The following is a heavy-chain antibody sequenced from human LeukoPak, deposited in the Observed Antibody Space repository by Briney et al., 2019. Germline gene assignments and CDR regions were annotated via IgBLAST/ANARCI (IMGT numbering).Heavy chain of an antibody. D-gene: IGHD2-15*01. Sequence: SETLSLTCTVSGGSISPYYWSWIRQPPGKGLEWLGYIYYSGSTNYNPSLKSRVTISVDTSKNQFSLKLNSVTAADTAVYYCARQAPGYCSGGSCYSTKYYFDYWGQGTLVTVSS. CDR2: IYYSGST. J-gene: IGHJ4*02. CDR3: ARQAPGYCSGGSCYSTKYYFDY. CDR1: GGSISPYY. V-gene: IGHV4-59*08.